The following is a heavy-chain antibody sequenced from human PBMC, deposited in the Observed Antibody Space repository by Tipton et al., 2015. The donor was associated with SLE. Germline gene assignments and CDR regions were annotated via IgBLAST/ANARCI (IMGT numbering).Heavy chain of an antibody. CDR2: IYHSGST. V-gene: IGHV4-38-2*02. J-gene: IGHJ4*02. CDR1: GYSITNGYY. Sequence: TLSLTSTVSGYSITNGYYWGWVRPAPGKGLEWIGSIYHSGSTFYEPSLTSRVTMSVDTSKNLFSLNLKSVTVPDAAVYYCARGVAPAGTAGDFWGQGTLVTVSS. D-gene: IGHD6-13*01. CDR3: ARGVAPAGTAGDF.